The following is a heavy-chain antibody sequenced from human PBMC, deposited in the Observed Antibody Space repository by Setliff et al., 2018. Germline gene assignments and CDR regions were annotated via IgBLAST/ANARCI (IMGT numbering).Heavy chain of an antibody. CDR1: GYTFTSYG. CDR3: SGGDAFDI. D-gene: IGHD5-18*01. Sequence: ASVKVSCKASGYTFTSYGISWVRQAPGQGLEWMGWISAYNGNTNYAQKLQGRVTMTTDTSTSTAYMDPVDTATYYCAHSPPSGGDAFDIWGQGTMVTVSS. J-gene: IGHJ3*02. CDR2: ISAYNGNT. V-gene: IGHV1-18*01.